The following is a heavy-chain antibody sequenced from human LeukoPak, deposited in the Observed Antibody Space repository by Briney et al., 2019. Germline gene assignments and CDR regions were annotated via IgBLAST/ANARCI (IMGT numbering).Heavy chain of an antibody. D-gene: IGHD5-24*01. CDR1: GFSFSRFS. Sequence: GGPLRLPCIASGFSFSRFSMHWARHAPGKGREWVTTIRGSGTYYLDCVKGRLTIPSHDSKNALYLSINNLRANETARYYFQKVHGDSLFDVWGQGTLVTVSS. CDR2: IRGSGT. J-gene: IGHJ4*02. V-gene: IGHV3-23*01. CDR3: QKVHGDSLFDV.